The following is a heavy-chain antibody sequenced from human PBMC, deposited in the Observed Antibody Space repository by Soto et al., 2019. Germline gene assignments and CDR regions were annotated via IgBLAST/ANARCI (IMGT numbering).Heavy chain of an antibody. CDR3: AREGYYLNWFDP. Sequence: EVQLVESGGGLVQPGGSLRLSCAASGFTFSSYSMNWVRQAPGKGLEWVSYISSSSSTIYYADSVKGRFTISRDNAKNSLYLQMNSRRAEETAVYYCAREGYYLNWFDPWGEGTLVTVAS. V-gene: IGHV3-48*01. J-gene: IGHJ5*02. D-gene: IGHD3-10*01. CDR2: ISSSSSTI. CDR1: GFTFSSYS.